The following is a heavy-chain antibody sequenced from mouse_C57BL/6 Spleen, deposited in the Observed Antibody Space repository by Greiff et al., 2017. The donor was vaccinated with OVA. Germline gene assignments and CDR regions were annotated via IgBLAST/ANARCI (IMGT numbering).Heavy chain of an antibody. CDR2: IYPRDGST. CDR3: ARGILLRGSGYFDV. CDR1: GYTFTDHT. Sequence: VKLMESDAELVKPGASVKISCKVSGYTFTDHTIHWMKQRPEQGLEWIGYIYPRDGSTKYNEKFKGKATLTADKSSSTAYMQLNSLTSEDSAVYVCARGILLRGSGYFDVWGTGTTVTVSS. J-gene: IGHJ1*03. V-gene: IGHV1-78*01. D-gene: IGHD1-1*01.